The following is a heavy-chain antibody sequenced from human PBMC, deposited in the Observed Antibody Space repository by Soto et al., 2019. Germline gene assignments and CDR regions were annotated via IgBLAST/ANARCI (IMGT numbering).Heavy chain of an antibody. J-gene: IGHJ4*02. Sequence: PGGSLRLSCAASGFTFSSYWMHWVRQAPGKGLVWVSRINSDGSRTTYADSVKGRFTISRDNAKNTLYLQMNSLRAEDTAVYYCVRVPTGGYAFSLDDYWGQGTLVTVSS. V-gene: IGHV3-74*01. CDR1: GFTFSSYW. CDR2: INSDGSRT. D-gene: IGHD5-12*01. CDR3: VRVPTGGYAFSLDDY.